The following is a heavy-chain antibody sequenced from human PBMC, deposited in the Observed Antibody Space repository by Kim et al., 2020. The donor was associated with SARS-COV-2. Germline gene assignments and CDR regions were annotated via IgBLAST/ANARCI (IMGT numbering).Heavy chain of an antibody. CDR2: IHQDGSV. CDR1: GGSFSPINW. V-gene: IGHV4-4*02. J-gene: IGHJ5*02. Sequence: SETLSLTCTVSGGSFSPINWWTWVRQPPGRGLEWIGEIHQDGSVNYNPSLTSRVTISRDKSKIQFFLKLTSLTAADTAVYYCARVDFRNWNDIWGQGNPVTVSS. CDR3: ARVDFRNWNDI.